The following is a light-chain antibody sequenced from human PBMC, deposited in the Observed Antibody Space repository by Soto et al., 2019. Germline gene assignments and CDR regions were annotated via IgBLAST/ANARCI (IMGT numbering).Light chain of an antibody. Sequence: DIQMTQSPSSLSASVGDRVTITCRASQSISSYLNWYQQKPGKAPKLLIYAASSLQSGVPSRFSGSGSGTDFTLTISSLQPEDFATYYCQQSYSTPRAPTFGGGTKV. CDR1: QSISSY. J-gene: IGKJ4*01. V-gene: IGKV1-39*01. CDR2: AAS. CDR3: QQSYSTPRAPT.